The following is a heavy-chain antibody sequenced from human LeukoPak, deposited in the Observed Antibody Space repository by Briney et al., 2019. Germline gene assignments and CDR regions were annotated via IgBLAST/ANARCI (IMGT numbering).Heavy chain of an antibody. CDR1: GGSLWGSYSY. Sequence: SETLSLTCTVSGGSLWGSYSYWGWVRQPPGTGMEWLGSIYDSGITYYYPSIKSRVTISVDTSKSQFSLKLNSVTAADAAVYDCARHYGPWGQGTLVTVSS. D-gene: IGHD3-10*01. V-gene: IGHV4-39*01. CDR3: ARHYGP. CDR2: IYDSGIT. J-gene: IGHJ5*02.